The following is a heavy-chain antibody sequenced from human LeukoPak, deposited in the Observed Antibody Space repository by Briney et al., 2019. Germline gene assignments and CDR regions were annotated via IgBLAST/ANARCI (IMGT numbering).Heavy chain of an antibody. J-gene: IGHJ4*02. CDR3: AKDALGYCSSANCYDGFDY. Sequence: GGSLRLSCAASGFTFSSYGMHWVRQAPGKGLEWLAVISYDERNKSYADSVKGRFTISRDNSKNTLYLQMNSLRAEDTAMYYCAKDALGYCSSANCYDGFDYWGQGTLVTASS. V-gene: IGHV3-30*18. D-gene: IGHD2-2*01. CDR1: GFTFSSYG. CDR2: ISYDERNK.